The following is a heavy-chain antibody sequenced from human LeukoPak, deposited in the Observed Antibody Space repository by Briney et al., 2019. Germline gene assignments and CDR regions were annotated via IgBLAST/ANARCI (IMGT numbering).Heavy chain of an antibody. CDR1: GFTFSGYT. CDR2: LSFDGSNK. CDR3: ARGMKDQQLLVPPDY. J-gene: IGHJ4*02. Sequence: GGSLKLSCAASGFTFSGYTMHWVRQAPGKGLEWVAVLSFDGSNKYYADSVKGRFSISRDNSKNTLYLQMNSLRVEDTAVYYCARGMKDQQLLVPPDYWGQGTLVTVSS. D-gene: IGHD2-2*01. V-gene: IGHV3-30*04.